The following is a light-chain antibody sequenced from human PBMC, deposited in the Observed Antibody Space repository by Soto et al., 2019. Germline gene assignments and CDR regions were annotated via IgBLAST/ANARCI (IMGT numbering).Light chain of an antibody. CDR3: SSYTTSSTPL. CDR1: TSDIGTYNY. V-gene: IGLV2-14*01. CDR2: EVS. Sequence: QSVLTQPASVSGSPGQSITISCTGTTSDIGTYNYVSWYQHHPGKAPKLMIYEVSNRPSGVSNRFSGSKSGNTASLTISGLQAEDEADYYCSSYTTSSTPLFGGGTKLTVL. J-gene: IGLJ2*01.